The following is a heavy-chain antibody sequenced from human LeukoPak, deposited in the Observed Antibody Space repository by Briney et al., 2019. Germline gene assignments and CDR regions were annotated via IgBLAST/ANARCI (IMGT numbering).Heavy chain of an antibody. CDR3: ARARGLAPNRPIDY. CDR1: GFTFDDYG. Sequence: PGGSLRRSCADSGFTFDDYGMSRVRQAPGKGLEWVSGINWNGGSTGYADSVKGRFTISRDNAKNSLYLQMNSLRAEDTALYYCARARGLAPNRPIDYWGQGTLVTVSS. D-gene: IGHD6-19*01. CDR2: INWNGGST. V-gene: IGHV3-20*04. J-gene: IGHJ4*02.